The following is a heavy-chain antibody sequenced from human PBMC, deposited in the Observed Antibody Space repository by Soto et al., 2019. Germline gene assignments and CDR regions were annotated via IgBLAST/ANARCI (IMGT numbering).Heavy chain of an antibody. CDR1: GYPVTAYY. Sequence: QLHLVQSGAVVKKPGASVTVSCSASGYPVTAYYMHWVRQAPGRGLEWMGGINPATGAAKYTQTFKGRATMTRDTSTRKVFMELAGRTSEDTPVFYWPKGGGVGVAGSAAFDMWGQGTLVTVSS. V-gene: IGHV1-2*02. J-gene: IGHJ3*02. CDR3: PKGGGVGVAGSAAFDM. CDR2: INPATGAA. D-gene: IGHD3-3*01.